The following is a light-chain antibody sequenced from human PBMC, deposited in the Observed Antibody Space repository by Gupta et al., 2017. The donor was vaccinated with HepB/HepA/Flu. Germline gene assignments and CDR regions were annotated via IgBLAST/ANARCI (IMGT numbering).Light chain of an antibody. CDR1: QSISSW. J-gene: IGKJ1*01. CDR3: QQYNSYPWT. V-gene: IGKV1-5*03. Sequence: DIQMTQSPSTLSPSVRDRVTITCRASQSISSWLAWYQQKPGKAPNLLIYKASSLESGIPSRFSGSGSGTEFTLTISSLQPDDFATYYCQQYNSYPWTFGQGTKVEIK. CDR2: KAS.